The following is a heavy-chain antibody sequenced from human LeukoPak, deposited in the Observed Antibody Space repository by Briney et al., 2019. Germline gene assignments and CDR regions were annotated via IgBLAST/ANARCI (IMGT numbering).Heavy chain of an antibody. CDR2: IYYSGST. J-gene: IGHJ4*02. Sequence: SETLSLTCTVSGGSVSSGDYYWSWIRQPPGKGLGWIGYIYYSGSTYYNPSLKSRLTISVDTSKNQFSLKLSSVTAADTAVYYCANIPIQLWLFVVGWGQGTLVTVSS. CDR3: ANIPIQLWLFVVG. CDR1: GGSVSSGDYY. V-gene: IGHV4-30-4*08. D-gene: IGHD5-18*01.